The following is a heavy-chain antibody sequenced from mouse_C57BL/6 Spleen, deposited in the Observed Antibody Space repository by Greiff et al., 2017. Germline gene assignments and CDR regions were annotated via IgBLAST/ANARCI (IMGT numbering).Heavy chain of an antibody. D-gene: IGHD1-1*01. CDR2: IDPSDSET. CDR1: GYTFTSYW. Sequence: VQLQQPGAELVRPGSSVKLSCKASGYTFTSYWMHWVKQRPIQGLEWIGNIDPSDSETHYNQKFKDKATLTVDKSSSTSYMQLSSLTAEDSAVYYSARDYGSSDGYFEVWGTGTTVTVSS. CDR3: ARDYGSSDGYFEV. J-gene: IGHJ1*03. V-gene: IGHV1-52*01.